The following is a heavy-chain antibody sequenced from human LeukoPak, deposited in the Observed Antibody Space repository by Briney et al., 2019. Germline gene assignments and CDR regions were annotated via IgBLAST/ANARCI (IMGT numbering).Heavy chain of an antibody. Sequence: AASVTVSCTASGYTFTSYAMHWVRQAPGQRLEWMGWINAGNGKTKYSQKFQGRVTITRDTSASTAYMELSSLRSEDTAVYYCARDRIAARLPSAWFDPWGQGTLVTVSS. J-gene: IGHJ5*02. D-gene: IGHD6-6*01. V-gene: IGHV1-3*01. CDR1: GYTFTSYA. CDR2: INAGNGKT. CDR3: ARDRIAARLPSAWFDP.